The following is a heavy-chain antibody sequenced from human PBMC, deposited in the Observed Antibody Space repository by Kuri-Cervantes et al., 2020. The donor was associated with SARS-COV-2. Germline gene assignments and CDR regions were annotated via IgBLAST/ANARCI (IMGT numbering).Heavy chain of an antibody. CDR1: GGSISSSSYY. CDR3: ARRATSRPWWYFDL. D-gene: IGHD5-12*01. V-gene: IGHV4-39*07. J-gene: IGHJ2*01. Sequence: SETLSLTCTVSGGSISSSSYYWGWIRQPPGKGLEWIGSIYYSGSTYYNPSLKSRVTISVDTSKNQFSLKLSSVTAADTAVYYCARRATSRPWWYFDLWGRGTLVTVSS. CDR2: IYYSGST.